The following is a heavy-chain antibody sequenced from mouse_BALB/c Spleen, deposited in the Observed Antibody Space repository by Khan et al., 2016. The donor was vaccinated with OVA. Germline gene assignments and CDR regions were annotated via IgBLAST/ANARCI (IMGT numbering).Heavy chain of an antibody. V-gene: IGHV1-4*01. CDR1: GYTFTSYT. CDR3: ARTHER. CDR2: INPSSGYT. J-gene: IGHJ2*01. Sequence: LEESGAELARPGASVKMSCKASGYTFTSYTMHWVKQRPGQGLEWIGYINPSSGYTKYNQKFKDKATLTADKSSSTAYMQLSSLTSEDAAVYYGARTHERWGQGTTLTVSS.